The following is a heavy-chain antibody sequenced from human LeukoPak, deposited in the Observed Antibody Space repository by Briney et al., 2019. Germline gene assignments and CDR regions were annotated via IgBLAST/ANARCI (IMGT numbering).Heavy chain of an antibody. D-gene: IGHD4-23*01. J-gene: IGHJ4*02. Sequence: PSETLSLTCTLPGGSISGYYWSWIREPPGKGLEWLGYIYYSGSTDYNPSLKSRVTISLDTSKNQFSLKLSSVTAADTAVYYCARSGGHSGGYWGQGTLVTVSS. CDR2: IYYSGST. V-gene: IGHV4-59*08. CDR3: ARSGGHSGGY. CDR1: GGSISGYY.